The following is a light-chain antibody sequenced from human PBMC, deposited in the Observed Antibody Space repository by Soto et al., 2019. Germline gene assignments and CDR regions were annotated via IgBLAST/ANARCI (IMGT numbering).Light chain of an antibody. CDR3: SSYTSSSTLYG. V-gene: IGLV2-14*01. Sequence: QSALTQPASVSGSPGQSITISCTGTSSDVGGYNYVSWYQQHPGKAPKLMIYDVSNRPSGVSNRFSGSKSGNTASLTISGLQAEDEADYYCSSYTSSSTLYGFGTGTKLNVL. CDR1: SSDVGGYNY. J-gene: IGLJ1*01. CDR2: DVS.